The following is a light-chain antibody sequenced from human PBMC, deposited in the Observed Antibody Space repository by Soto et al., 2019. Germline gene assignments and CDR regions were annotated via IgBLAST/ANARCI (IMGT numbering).Light chain of an antibody. V-gene: IGLV4-69*01. CDR2: INSDGSH. CDR1: SGHSTYT. Sequence: QSVLTQSASASASLGASVKLTCTLSSGHSTYTIAWHQQQPEKGPRYLMNINSDGSHTKGDGIPDRFSGSSSGAERYLTISSLQSEDEADYYCQTWGTGYAVFGGGTQLTVL. J-gene: IGLJ7*01. CDR3: QTWGTGYAV.